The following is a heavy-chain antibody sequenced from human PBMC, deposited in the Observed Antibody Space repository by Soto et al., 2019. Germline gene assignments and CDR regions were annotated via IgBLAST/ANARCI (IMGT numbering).Heavy chain of an antibody. CDR1: GFSISSSSYY. J-gene: IGHJ4*02. CDR3: ARQGSY. V-gene: IGHV4-39*01. CDR2: IYYGGSS. Sequence: QLQLQESGPGLVKPSETLSLTCTVSGFSISSSSYYWCWFRQPPGKGLEWIGTIYYGGSSYSNPSLKSRVTISLDTSKNQFSLTLTSVTAADTAVYYCARQGSYWGQGTLVTVSS.